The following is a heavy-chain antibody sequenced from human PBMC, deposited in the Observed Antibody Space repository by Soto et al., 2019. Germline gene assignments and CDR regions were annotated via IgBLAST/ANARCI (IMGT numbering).Heavy chain of an antibody. CDR2: IYWDDDE. V-gene: IGHV2-5*02. CDR1: GFSLNTGGVG. CDR3: VRNWRYYGGDYYYGMDA. D-gene: IGHD3-10*01. Sequence: IPLKESGPTLVKPTQSLTLTCTFSGFSLNTGGVGVGWVRQPRGKAMEWLALIYWDDDERYRPSLRSRLNITKDTINNQVVLTMTKMDPEDTATYYCVRNWRYYGGDYYYGMDAWCQGTTVTVSS. J-gene: IGHJ6*02.